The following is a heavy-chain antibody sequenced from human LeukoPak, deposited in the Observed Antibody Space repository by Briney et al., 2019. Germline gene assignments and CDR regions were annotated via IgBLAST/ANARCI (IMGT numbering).Heavy chain of an antibody. CDR2: INSDGSST. D-gene: IGHD2-2*01. CDR1: GFTFSRYW. J-gene: IGHJ4*02. V-gene: IGHV3-74*01. CDR3: ARGGDIVVVPAANSYFDY. Sequence: PGGSLRLSCAASGFTFSRYWMHWVRKAPGKGLVWVSRINSDGSSTSYADSVKGRSTISRDNAKNTLYLQMNSLRAEDTAVYYCARGGDIVVVPAANSYFDYWGQGTLVTVSS.